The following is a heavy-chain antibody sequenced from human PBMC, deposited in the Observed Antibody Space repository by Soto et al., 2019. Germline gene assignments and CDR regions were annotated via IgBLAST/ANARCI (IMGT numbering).Heavy chain of an antibody. CDR1: GFSFINYW. D-gene: IGHD5-18*01. V-gene: IGHV3-74*01. CDR2: IKTDGSST. CDR3: AKREGNTYGLFH. Sequence: EVQLVESGGGLVQPGGSLRLSGAASGFSFINYWIHGSRQAPGKGLVWVSRIKTDGSSTDYAASVKGRFTISRDNAKNTLYLQMNSLTAEDTAVYYCAKREGNTYGLFHWGQGTLVTVSS. J-gene: IGHJ4*02.